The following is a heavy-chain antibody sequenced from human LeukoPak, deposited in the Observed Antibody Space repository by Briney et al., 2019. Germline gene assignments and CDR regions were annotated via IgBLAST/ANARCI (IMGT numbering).Heavy chain of an antibody. CDR2: INWNCGST. Sequence: PGGSLRLSCAASGFTFDDYGMSWVRQAPGKGLEWVSGINWNCGSTVYADSVKGRFTVSRDNAKNCLYLQINSQRAEDTALYYCVRFRGYSSSWYGPKAFDYWGQGTLVTVSS. D-gene: IGHD6-13*01. J-gene: IGHJ4*02. CDR1: GFTFDDYG. CDR3: VRFRGYSSSWYGPKAFDY. V-gene: IGHV3-20*04.